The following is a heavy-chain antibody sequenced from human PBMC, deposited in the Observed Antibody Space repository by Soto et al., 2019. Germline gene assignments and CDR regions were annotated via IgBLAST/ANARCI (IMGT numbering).Heavy chain of an antibody. CDR1: GFTFSRYD. D-gene: IGHD2-21*02. V-gene: IGHV3-13*01. J-gene: IGHJ4*02. CDR2: IGTAGDT. CDR3: ARGDRCGGDCYLFDS. Sequence: PGGSLGLSCPSSGFTFSRYDMHWVRQATGKGLEWVSGIGTAGDTYYPGSVKGRFTISRENAKNSLYLQMNSLRAGDTAVYYCARGDRCGGDCYLFDSWGQGTLVTVSS.